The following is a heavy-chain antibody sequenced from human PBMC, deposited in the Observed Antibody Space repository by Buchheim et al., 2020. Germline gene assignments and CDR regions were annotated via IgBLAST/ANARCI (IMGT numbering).Heavy chain of an antibody. CDR2: ISGSGGGT. J-gene: IGHJ4*02. D-gene: IGHD1-1*01. Sequence: EVQLLESGGGLVQPGGSLRLSCAASGFSFSNFAMSWVRQAPEKGLQWVSSISGSGGGTYYTHSVKGRFSISRDNSKNTLYLQMNSLRDDDTAVYYCAKEGPLEPPFDSWGQGTL. CDR3: AKEGPLEPPFDS. CDR1: GFSFSNFA. V-gene: IGHV3-23*01.